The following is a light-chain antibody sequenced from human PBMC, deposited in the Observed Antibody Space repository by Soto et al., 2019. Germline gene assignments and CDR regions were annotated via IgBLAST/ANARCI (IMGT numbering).Light chain of an antibody. CDR3: CSYAGSSTSYV. CDR2: EGS. J-gene: IGLJ1*01. Sequence: QSVLTQPASVSGSPGQSITISCTGTSSDVGSYNLVSWYQQHPGKAPKLMIYEGSKRPSGVSNRFSGSKSGNTASLTISGXXXXXXADYYCCSYAGSSTSYVFGTGTKLTVL. V-gene: IGLV2-23*01. CDR1: SSDVGSYNL.